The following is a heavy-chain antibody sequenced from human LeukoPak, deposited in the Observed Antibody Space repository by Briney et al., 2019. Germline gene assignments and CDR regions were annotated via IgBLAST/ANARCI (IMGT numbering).Heavy chain of an antibody. J-gene: IGHJ4*02. CDR1: GFPFSNYW. CDR3: ARELSSSSIALPSDY. V-gene: IGHV3-7*01. Sequence: GGSLRLSCAASGFPFSNYWMSWVRQAPGKGLEWVANMKEDGGEINYVDSVKGRFTISRDNAKNSLYLQMNSLRAEDTAVYYCARELSSSSIALPSDYWGRGTLVTVSS. D-gene: IGHD6-6*01. CDR2: MKEDGGEI.